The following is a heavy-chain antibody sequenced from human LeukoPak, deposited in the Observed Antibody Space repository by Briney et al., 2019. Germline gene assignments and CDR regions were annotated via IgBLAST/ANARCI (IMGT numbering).Heavy chain of an antibody. Sequence: GGSLRLSCAASGFTFNTYWMHWARQAPGKGLVWVSRIRSDGSSTSYADSVRGRFTISRDNAKNTLYLQMNSLRAEDTAVYYCAGVLGVRDLAYFDYWGHGTLVTVSS. V-gene: IGHV3-74*01. CDR3: AGVLGVRDLAYFDY. J-gene: IGHJ4*01. D-gene: IGHD3-10*01. CDR2: IRSDGSST. CDR1: GFTFNTYW.